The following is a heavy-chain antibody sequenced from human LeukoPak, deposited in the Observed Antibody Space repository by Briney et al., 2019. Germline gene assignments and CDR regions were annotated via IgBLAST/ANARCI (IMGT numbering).Heavy chain of an antibody. V-gene: IGHV4-4*07. CDR1: GGSISSYY. CDR3: ARDSGPTLKNAFDI. Sequence: SETLSLTCTVSGGSISSYYWSWIRQPAGKGLEWIGRIYTSGSTNYNPSLKSRVTISVDTSKNQFSLKLSSVTAADTAVYYCARDSGPTLKNAFDIWGQGTMVTVSS. CDR2: IYTSGST. J-gene: IGHJ3*02. D-gene: IGHD2-15*01.